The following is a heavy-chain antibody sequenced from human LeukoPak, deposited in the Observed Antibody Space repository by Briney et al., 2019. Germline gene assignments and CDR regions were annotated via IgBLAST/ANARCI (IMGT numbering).Heavy chain of an antibody. CDR1: GFTFDDYT. CDR3: ARGLLGGVQQQLRLRY. Sequence: PGGSLRLSCAASGFTFDDYTMHWVRQAPGKGLEWVSRINSDGSSTSYADSVKGRFTISRDNAKNTLYLQMNSLRAEDTAVYYCARGLLGGVQQQLRLRYWGQGTLVTVSS. J-gene: IGHJ4*02. D-gene: IGHD6-13*01. CDR2: INSDGSST. V-gene: IGHV3-74*01.